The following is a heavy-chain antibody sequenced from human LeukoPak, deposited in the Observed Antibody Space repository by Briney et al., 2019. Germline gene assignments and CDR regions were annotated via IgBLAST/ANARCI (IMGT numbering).Heavy chain of an antibody. V-gene: IGHV4-59*01. J-gene: IGHJ4*02. CDR3: ARVGGSVLWFGELPDY. D-gene: IGHD3-10*01. CDR2: IYYSGST. Sequence: SETLSLTCTVSGGSISSYYWSWIRQPPGKGLEWIGYIYYSGSTNYNPSLKSRVTMSVDTSKNQFSLKLSSVTAADTAVYYCARVGGSVLWFGELPDYWGQGTLVTVSS. CDR1: GGSISSYY.